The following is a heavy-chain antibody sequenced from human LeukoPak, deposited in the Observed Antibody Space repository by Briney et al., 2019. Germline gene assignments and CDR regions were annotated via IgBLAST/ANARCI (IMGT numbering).Heavy chain of an antibody. Sequence: GGSLRLSCAASGFTFSDYWMHCVRQAPGKGLVWVSRINTDGGSTTYADSVKGRFTISRDNAKNTLYLQMNSLRAEDTAVYYCAIGNYALGWGQGTLVTVSS. D-gene: IGHD3-16*01. CDR3: AIGNYALG. CDR1: GFTFSDYW. CDR2: INTDGGST. J-gene: IGHJ4*02. V-gene: IGHV3-74*01.